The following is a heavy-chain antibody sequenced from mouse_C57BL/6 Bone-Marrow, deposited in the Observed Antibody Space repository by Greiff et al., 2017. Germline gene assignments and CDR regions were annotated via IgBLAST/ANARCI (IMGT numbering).Heavy chain of an antibody. CDR2: IYPGSGNT. V-gene: IGHV1-76*01. J-gene: IGHJ4*01. D-gene: IGHD2-1*01. CDR1: GYTFTDYY. Sequence: QVQLQQSGAELVRPGASVKLSCKASGYTFTDYYINWVKQRPGQGLEWIARIYPGSGNTYYNEKFKGKATLTAEKSSSTAYMQLSSLTSEDSAVYFCARCGGNPYYAMDYWGQGTSVTVSS. CDR3: ARCGGNPYYAMDY.